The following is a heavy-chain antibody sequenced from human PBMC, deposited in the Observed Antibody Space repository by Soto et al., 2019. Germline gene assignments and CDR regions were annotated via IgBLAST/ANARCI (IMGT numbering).Heavy chain of an antibody. CDR2: IDYTGGTT. V-gene: IGHV3-23*01. CDR1: GFTFSILA. D-gene: IGHD6-19*01. Sequence: PGGSLRLSCAASGFTFSILAMGWVRQAPGKGLEWDSVIDYTGGTTYYTDSVKGRFIISRDNSKKILYLQMNSLRTEDTAIYYCAKDATRTSGWYYFDYWGRGALVTVS. J-gene: IGHJ4*02. CDR3: AKDATRTSGWYYFDY.